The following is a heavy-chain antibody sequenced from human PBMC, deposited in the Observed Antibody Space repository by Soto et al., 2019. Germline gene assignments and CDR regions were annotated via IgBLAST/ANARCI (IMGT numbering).Heavy chain of an antibody. V-gene: IGHV1-2*02. CDR3: ARLRLVVPAANVYYYYGMDV. D-gene: IGHD2-2*01. CDR1: GYTFTGYY. J-gene: IGHJ6*02. CDR2: INPNSGGT. Sequence: QVQLVQSGAEVKKPGASVKVSCKASGYTFTGYYMHWVRQAPGQGLEWMGWINPNSGGTNYAQKFQGRVTITADESTSTAYMELSSLRSEDTAVYYCARLRLVVPAANVYYYYGMDVWGQGTTVTVSS.